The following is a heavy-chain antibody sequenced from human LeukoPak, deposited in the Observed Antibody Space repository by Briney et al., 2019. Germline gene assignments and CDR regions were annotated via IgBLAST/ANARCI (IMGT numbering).Heavy chain of an antibody. J-gene: IGHJ4*02. V-gene: IGHV1-18*01. CDR2: ISAYNGNT. Sequence: GASVKVSCKASGYTFTSYGISWVRQAPGQGLEWMGWISAYNGNTNYAQKLQGRVTMTTDTSTSTAYMELSSLRSEDTAVYYCASSLWFGEAYFDYWGQGTLVTVSS. D-gene: IGHD3-10*01. CDR1: GYTFTSYG. CDR3: ASSLWFGEAYFDY.